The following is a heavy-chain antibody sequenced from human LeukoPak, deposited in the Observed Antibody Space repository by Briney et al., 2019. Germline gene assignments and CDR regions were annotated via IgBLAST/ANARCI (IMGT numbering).Heavy chain of an antibody. CDR3: ARGLMSATTILYGMDV. CDR2: IYTRGST. D-gene: IGHD1-26*01. CDR1: GFTFSGNY. J-gene: IGHJ6*02. Sequence: PGGSLRLSCAASGFTFSGNYMTWVRQAPGKGLEWVSVIYTRGSTYYSDSVKDRFIISRDNSKNTLFLQMNSLRAEDTAVYYCARGLMSATTILYGMDVWGQGTTVTVSS. V-gene: IGHV3-66*01.